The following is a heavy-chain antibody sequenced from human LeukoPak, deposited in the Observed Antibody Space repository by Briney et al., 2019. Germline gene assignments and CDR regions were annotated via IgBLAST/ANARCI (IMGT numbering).Heavy chain of an antibody. D-gene: IGHD3-10*01. V-gene: IGHV6-1*01. J-gene: IGHJ6*02. CDR1: GDSVSSNSAA. Sequence: SQTLSLTCAISGDSVSSNSAAWNWIRQSPSRGLEWLGRTYYRSRLYNDYAVCVKSPLTLTPHTSPNQFSLQLNSVTPEDTAVYFCARGRFGDFPYYYYYGMDVWRQGTTLTVSS. CDR3: ARGRFGDFPYYYYYGMDV. CDR2: TYYRSRLYN.